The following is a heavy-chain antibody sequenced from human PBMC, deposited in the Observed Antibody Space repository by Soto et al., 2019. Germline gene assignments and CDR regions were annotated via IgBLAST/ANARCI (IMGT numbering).Heavy chain of an antibody. J-gene: IGHJ6*02. V-gene: IGHV2-70*01. D-gene: IGHD1-20*01. CDR1: GFSLSTSGMC. CDR2: IDWDDDK. Sequence: SGPTLVNPTQTLTLTCTFSGFSLSTSGMCVSWIRQPPGKALEWLALIDWDDDKYYSTSLKTRLTISKDTSKNQVVLTMTNMDPVDTATYYCARNRITGTTSYGMDVWGQETTVTVSS. CDR3: ARNRITGTTSYGMDV.